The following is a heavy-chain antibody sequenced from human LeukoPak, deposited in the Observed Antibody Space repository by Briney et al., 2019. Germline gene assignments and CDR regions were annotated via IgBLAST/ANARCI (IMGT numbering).Heavy chain of an antibody. CDR2: ISDIGSI. CDR1: GGSISSYY. V-gene: IGHV4-59*08. CDR3: AGHHPRNTVDF. D-gene: IGHD2/OR15-2a*01. J-gene: IGHJ4*02. Sequence: PSETLSLSCTVSGGSISSYYWSWIRQPPGKGLEWIAYISDIGSINYNPSLKSRVTISLDTSKNQFSLKLSSVTAADTAVYYCAGHHPRNTVDFWGQGTLVTVSS.